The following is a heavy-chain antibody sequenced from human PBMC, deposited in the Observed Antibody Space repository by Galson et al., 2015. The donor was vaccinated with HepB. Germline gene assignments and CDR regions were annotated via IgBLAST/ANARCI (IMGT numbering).Heavy chain of an antibody. CDR3: ARDQNWGRRVDY. J-gene: IGHJ4*02. V-gene: IGHV3-33*01. CDR1: GFTFSGYG. CDR2: IWYDGSKR. Sequence: SLRLSCAASGFTFSGYGMHWVRQAPGKGLEWVAGIWYDGSKRNNADSVEGRFTISRDNSKNTLYLQMDSLRVEDTAVYYCARDQNWGRRVDYWGQGTLVTVSS. D-gene: IGHD3-16*01.